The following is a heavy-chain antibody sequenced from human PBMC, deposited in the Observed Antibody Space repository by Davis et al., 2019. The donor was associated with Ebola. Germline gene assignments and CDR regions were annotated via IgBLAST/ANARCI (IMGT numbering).Heavy chain of an antibody. CDR3: TTDPGMMITFGGVVNHYGMDV. Sequence: GESLKISCVASGFTFSNAWMAWVRQAPGKGLEWVGRIKTNADGGTVAYAAPVKGRFSISRDDAEQTLYLEMNSLKTDDTAVYYCTTDPGMMITFGGVVNHYGMDVWGQGTTVTVSS. D-gene: IGHD3-16*01. V-gene: IGHV3-15*01. J-gene: IGHJ6*02. CDR1: GFTFSNAW. CDR2: IKTNADGGTV.